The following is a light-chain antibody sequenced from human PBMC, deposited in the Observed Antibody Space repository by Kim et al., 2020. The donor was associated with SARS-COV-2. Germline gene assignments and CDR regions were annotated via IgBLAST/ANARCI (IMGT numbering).Light chain of an antibody. V-gene: IGLV3-27*01. J-gene: IGLJ3*02. CDR3: YSAADKKQM. Sequence: SYELTQPSSVSVSPGQTARITCSGDVLAKKYVRWFQQKPGQAPVLLIYKDSERPSEIPERFSGSSSGTTVILTISGALLEDEADYYCYSAADKKQMFGGG. CDR1: VLAKKY. CDR2: KDS.